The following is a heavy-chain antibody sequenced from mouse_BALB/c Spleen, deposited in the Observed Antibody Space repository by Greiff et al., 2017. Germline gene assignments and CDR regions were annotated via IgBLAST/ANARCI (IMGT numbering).Heavy chain of an antibody. V-gene: IGHV1S29*02. CDR3: ARSGVTSGAMDY. CDR2: IYPYNGDT. Sequence: EVKLMESGPELVKPGASVKISCKASGYTFTDYNMHWVKQSHGKSLEWIGYIYPYNGDTFYNQKFKGKATLTVDKSSSTAYMQLNSLTSEDSAVYYCARSGVTSGAMDYWGQGTSVTVSS. J-gene: IGHJ4*01. D-gene: IGHD3-1*01. CDR1: GYTFTDYN.